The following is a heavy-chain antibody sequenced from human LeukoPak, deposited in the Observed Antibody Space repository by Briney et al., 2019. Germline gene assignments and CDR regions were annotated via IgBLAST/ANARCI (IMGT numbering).Heavy chain of an antibody. Sequence: GGSLRLSCAASGFTFSDYYMSWIRQAPGKGLEWVSYISSSGSTIYYADSVKGRFTISRDNAKNSLYLQMNSLGAEDTAVYYCARVNTPTDAFDIWGQGTMVTVSS. J-gene: IGHJ3*02. CDR1: GFTFSDYY. CDR3: ARVNTPTDAFDI. V-gene: IGHV3-11*01. CDR2: ISSSGSTI.